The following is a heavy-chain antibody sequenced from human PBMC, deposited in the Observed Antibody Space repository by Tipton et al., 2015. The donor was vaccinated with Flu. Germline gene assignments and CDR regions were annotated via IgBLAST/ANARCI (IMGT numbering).Heavy chain of an antibody. Sequence: TLSLTCTVSGGSLSSYYWGWIRQPAGKGLQWIGRIYTSGSTDYNPSLKGRVTMSVDTSRNQFSLRLSSVTAADTAVYFCAREAAPTPGAGYQYESWGQGKLVTVSS. J-gene: IGHJ5*02. D-gene: IGHD3-10*01. CDR1: GGSLSSYY. CDR3: AREAAPTPGAGYQYES. V-gene: IGHV4-4*07. CDR2: IYTSGST.